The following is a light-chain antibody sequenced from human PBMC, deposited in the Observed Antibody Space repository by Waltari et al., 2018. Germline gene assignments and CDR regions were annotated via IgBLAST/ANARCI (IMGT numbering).Light chain of an antibody. CDR2: DAS. Sequence: EIVLTQSPATLSLFPGERATLSCRASQSVNNYLAWYKQKPGQHPRLLIDDASNRSTGIPARFSGSGSVTDFTLTISSLEPEDFAVYFCQQHNSWPPIFTFGPGTKVDIK. CDR3: QQHNSWPPIFT. J-gene: IGKJ3*01. CDR1: QSVNNY. V-gene: IGKV3-11*01.